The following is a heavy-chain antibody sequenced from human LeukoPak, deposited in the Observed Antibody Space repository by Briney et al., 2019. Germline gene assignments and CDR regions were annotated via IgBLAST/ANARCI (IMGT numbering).Heavy chain of an antibody. CDR1: GGTFSSYT. D-gene: IGHD4-23*01. CDR3: ARDPTVVTPAYGWFDP. J-gene: IGHJ5*02. Sequence: VASVKVSCKASGGTFSSYTISWVRQAPGQGLEWMGRIIPILGIANYAQKFQGRVTITADKSTSTAYMELSSLRSEDTAVYYCARDPTVVTPAYGWFDPWGQGTLVTVSS. CDR2: IIPILGIA. V-gene: IGHV1-69*04.